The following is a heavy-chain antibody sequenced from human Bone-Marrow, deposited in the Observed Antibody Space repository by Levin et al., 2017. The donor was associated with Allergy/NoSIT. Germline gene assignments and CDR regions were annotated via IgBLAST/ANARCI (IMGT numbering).Heavy chain of an antibody. CDR1: EFTFDNHG. Sequence: GGSLRLSCVGSEFTFDNHGIHWVRQAPGKGLEWVSVVGYDGDSEYYADSVKGRFSVSRDNSKNTVYLQMNSLRPEDTALYYCARAAGNYRHDFDSWGRGGVVTVSS. J-gene: IGHJ4*02. CDR2: VGYDGDSE. CDR3: ARAAGNYRHDFDS. V-gene: IGHV3-30*03. D-gene: IGHD1-7*01.